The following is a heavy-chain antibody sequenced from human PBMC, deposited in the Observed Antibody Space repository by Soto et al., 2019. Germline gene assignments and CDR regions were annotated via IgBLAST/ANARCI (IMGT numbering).Heavy chain of an antibody. D-gene: IGHD6-19*01. CDR3: IKDGSSGWPYYYGMDV. Sequence: PGGSLRLSCAASGFTFSSYGMHWVRQAPGKGLEWVAVISYDGSNKYYADSVKGRFTISRDNSKNTLYLQMNSLSAEDTAVYYCIKDGSSGWPYYYGMDVWGRGTTVTVSS. V-gene: IGHV3-30*18. CDR1: GFTFSSYG. J-gene: IGHJ6*02. CDR2: ISYDGSNK.